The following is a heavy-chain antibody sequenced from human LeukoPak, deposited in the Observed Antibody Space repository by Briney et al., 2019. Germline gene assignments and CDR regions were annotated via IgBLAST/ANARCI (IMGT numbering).Heavy chain of an antibody. CDR3: ARLLSSSWYYYGMDV. CDR1: GGSFSGYY. V-gene: IGHV4-34*01. Sequence: SETLSLTCAVYGGSFSGYYWSWIRQPPGKGLEWIGEINHSGSTNYNPSLKSRVTISVDTSKNQFSLKLSSVTAADTAVYYCARLLSSSWYYYGMDVWGQGTTVTVPS. J-gene: IGHJ6*02. D-gene: IGHD6-13*01. CDR2: INHSGST.